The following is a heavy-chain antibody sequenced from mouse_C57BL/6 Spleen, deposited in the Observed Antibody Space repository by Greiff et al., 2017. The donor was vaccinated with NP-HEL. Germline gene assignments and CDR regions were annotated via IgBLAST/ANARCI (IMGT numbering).Heavy chain of an antibody. Sequence: EVMLVESGGGLVKPGGSLKLSCAASGFTFSSYAMSWVRQTPEKRLEWVATISDGGSYTYYPDNVKGRFTISRDNAKNNLYLQMSHLKSEDTAMYYCARGGHDYDHFDYWGQGTTLTVSS. J-gene: IGHJ2*01. CDR2: ISDGGSYT. D-gene: IGHD2-4*01. CDR3: ARGGHDYDHFDY. V-gene: IGHV5-4*03. CDR1: GFTFSSYA.